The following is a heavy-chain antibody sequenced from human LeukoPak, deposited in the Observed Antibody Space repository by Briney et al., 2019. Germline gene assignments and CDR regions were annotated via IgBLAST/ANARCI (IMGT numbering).Heavy chain of an antibody. J-gene: IGHJ4*02. CDR3: AKDRLGELLRGGLYYFDY. V-gene: IGHV3-23*01. CDR2: ISGSGGST. CDR1: GFTFSSYA. D-gene: IGHD3-16*01. Sequence: GGSLRLSCAASGFTFSSYAMSWVRQAPGKGLEWVSAISGSGGSTYYADSVKGRFTISRDNSKNTLYLQMNSLRAEDTAVYYCAKDRLGELLRGGLYYFDYWGQGTLVTVSS.